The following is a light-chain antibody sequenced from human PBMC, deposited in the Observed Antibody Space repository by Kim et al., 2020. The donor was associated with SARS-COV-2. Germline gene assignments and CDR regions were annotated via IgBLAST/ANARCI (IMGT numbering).Light chain of an antibody. J-gene: IGKJ5*01. CDR3: QQRYNGDT. CDR2: GAS. V-gene: IGKV3-11*01. CDR1: QSITTA. Sequence: IVMTQSPATLSLSPGERATLSCRASQSITTALAWHQHKPGQAPRLLIYGASNRATGIPARFSGSGSGTDFTLTISSLEPEDSAVYYCQQRYNGDTFGQGTQLEIK.